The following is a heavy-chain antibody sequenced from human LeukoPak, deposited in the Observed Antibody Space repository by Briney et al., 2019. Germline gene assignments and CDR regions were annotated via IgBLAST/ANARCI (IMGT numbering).Heavy chain of an antibody. CDR3: ARRRKGVVGATSGPRRMVLGPMFDY. CDR2: INHSGST. D-gene: IGHD1-26*01. CDR1: GGSFSGYY. J-gene: IGHJ4*02. V-gene: IGHV4-34*01. Sequence: SETLSLTCAVYGGSFSGYYWSGIRQPPGKGLEWIGEINHSGSTNYNPSLKIRVTISVDTSQNQFSLKLNSVTAADTAVYYCARRRKGVVGATSGPRRMVLGPMFDYWGQGTLVTVSS.